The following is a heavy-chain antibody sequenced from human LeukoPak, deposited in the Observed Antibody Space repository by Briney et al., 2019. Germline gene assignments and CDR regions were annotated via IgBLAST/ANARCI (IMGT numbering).Heavy chain of an antibody. J-gene: IGHJ4*02. D-gene: IGHD2-2*01. V-gene: IGHV5-51*01. Sequence: GESLKISCKGSGYSFTDYWIGWVRQMPGKGLEWMGIIYPGDSDTRYSPSFQGQVTISADKSISTAYLQWSGLRASDTAVYYCARRTTSSSPPDYWGQGTLVTVSS. CDR2: IYPGDSDT. CDR3: ARRTTSSSPPDY. CDR1: GYSFTDYW.